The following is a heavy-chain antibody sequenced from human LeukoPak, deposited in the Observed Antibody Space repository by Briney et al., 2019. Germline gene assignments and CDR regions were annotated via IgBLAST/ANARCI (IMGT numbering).Heavy chain of an antibody. CDR1: GFMFSNYA. D-gene: IGHD5-24*01. Sequence: PGGSLRLSCAASGFMFSNYAMSWVRQAPGRGLERVSAVKTYAGDTYYADSVRGRFTISRDNSKSTVYLQMNSLRAEDSALYYCAKGQMATILGFDSWGQGALVTVSS. V-gene: IGHV3-23*01. CDR3: AKGQMATILGFDS. J-gene: IGHJ4*02. CDR2: VKTYAGDT.